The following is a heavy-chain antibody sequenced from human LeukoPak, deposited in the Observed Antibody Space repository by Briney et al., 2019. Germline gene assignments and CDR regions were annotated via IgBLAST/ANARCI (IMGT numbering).Heavy chain of an antibody. CDR3: ARDQLWHGSGNYYPQGGFFDY. D-gene: IGHD3-10*01. CDR1: GYTFTSYT. CDR2: INAGNGNT. Sequence: ASVKVSCKAPGYTFTSYTMHWVRQAPGQRLEWMGWINAGNGNTKYSQKFQGRVTITRDTSAATAYMVLSSLRSEDTAVYYCARDQLWHGSGNYYPQGGFFDYWGQGTLVTVSS. V-gene: IGHV1-3*01. J-gene: IGHJ4*02.